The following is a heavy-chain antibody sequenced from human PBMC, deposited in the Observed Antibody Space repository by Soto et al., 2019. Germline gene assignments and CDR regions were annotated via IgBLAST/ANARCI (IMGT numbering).Heavy chain of an antibody. D-gene: IGHD2-2*01. V-gene: IGHV5-51*01. CDR2: IYPGDSDT. CDR1: VYSFTSYW. Sequence: GESLKISCTGVVYSFTSYWIGWVRQMPGKGLEWMGIIYPGDSDTRYSPSFQGQVTISADKSVTTAYLQWSSLKASDTAMYYCARGYCTTTICDPWFDPWGQGTLVTVSS. CDR3: ARGYCTTTICDPWFDP. J-gene: IGHJ5*02.